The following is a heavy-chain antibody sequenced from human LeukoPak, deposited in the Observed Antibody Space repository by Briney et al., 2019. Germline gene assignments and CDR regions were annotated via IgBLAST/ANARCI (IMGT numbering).Heavy chain of an antibody. CDR2: IYSGGST. V-gene: IGHV3-66*01. CDR3: AELGITMIGGV. CDR1: GLTVSKNY. J-gene: IGHJ6*04. D-gene: IGHD3-10*02. Sequence: GGSLRLSCAASGLTVSKNYMSWVRQAPGKGLESVSVIYSGGSTYYADSVRGRFTISRDNSKNTLYLQMNSLRVEDTAVYYCAELGITMIGGVWGKGTTVTISS.